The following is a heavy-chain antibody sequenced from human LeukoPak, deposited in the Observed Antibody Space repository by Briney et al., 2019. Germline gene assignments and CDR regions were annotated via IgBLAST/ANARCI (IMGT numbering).Heavy chain of an antibody. CDR3: ARDGVWFGVSNWVYFDY. Sequence: PRASVKVSCKASGYTFTSYGISWVRQAPGQGLEWMGWISAYNGNTNYAQKLQGRVTMTTDTSTSTAYMELRSLRSDDTAVYYCARDGVWFGVSNWVYFDYWGQGTLVTVSS. D-gene: IGHD3-3*01. CDR2: ISAYNGNT. J-gene: IGHJ4*02. CDR1: GYTFTSYG. V-gene: IGHV1-18*01.